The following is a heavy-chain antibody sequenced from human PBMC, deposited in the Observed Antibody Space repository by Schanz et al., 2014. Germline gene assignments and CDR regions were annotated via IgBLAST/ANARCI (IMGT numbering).Heavy chain of an antibody. V-gene: IGHV3-33*06. J-gene: IGHJ4*02. CDR2: IGYDGSEK. CDR3: AKVAPAATYLDS. D-gene: IGHD2-2*01. CDR1: GLNFDYYG. Sequence: QVQLVESGGGVVQPGRSLRLSCATSGLNFDYYGMNWVRQAPGKGLEWVANIGYDGSEKYYVDSVKGRFTISRDNSKDTLYLQMSGLTPEDTAVYYCAKVAPAATYLDSWGLGTLVTVSS.